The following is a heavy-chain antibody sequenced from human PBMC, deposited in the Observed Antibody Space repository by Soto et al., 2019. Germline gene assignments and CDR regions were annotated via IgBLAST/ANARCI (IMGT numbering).Heavy chain of an antibody. D-gene: IGHD6-13*01. J-gene: IGHJ3*02. CDR1: GGTFSSYA. CDR3: ARSEGMGTLVAPDAFDI. Sequence: QVQLVQSGAEVKKPGSSVKVSCKASGGTFSSYAISWVRQAPGQGLEWMGGIIPIFGTANYAQKFQGRVTITADESTSTAYMELSSLRSEDTAVYYCARSEGMGTLVAPDAFDIWGQGTMFTVSS. CDR2: IIPIFGTA. V-gene: IGHV1-69*01.